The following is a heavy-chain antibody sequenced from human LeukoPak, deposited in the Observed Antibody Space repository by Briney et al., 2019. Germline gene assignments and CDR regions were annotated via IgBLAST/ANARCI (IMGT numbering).Heavy chain of an antibody. V-gene: IGHV3-11*05. CDR3: AKATNTAAGTPTLAIDY. Sequence: GGSLRLSCAASGFIFSDYYMSWIRQAPGKGLEWVSYISSTSSYTAYADSVKGRFTISRDNAKNSLYLQMNSLRAEDTAVYFCAKATNTAAGTPTLAIDYWGQGTLVTVSS. CDR2: ISSTSSYT. J-gene: IGHJ4*02. CDR1: GFIFSDYY. D-gene: IGHD6-13*01.